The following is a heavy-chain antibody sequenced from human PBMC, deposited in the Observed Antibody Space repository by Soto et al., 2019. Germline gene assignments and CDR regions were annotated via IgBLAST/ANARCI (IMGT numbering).Heavy chain of an antibody. J-gene: IGHJ4*02. Sequence: ASVKVSCKASGFTFSDYGFSWVRQAPGRGLEWMGWISPFNGETNYTQKSEGRVAMTTDAATTTAYMELRSLTVDDTAVYYCVRDQQWLLPVPLNFDYWGQGTVVTVSS. CDR2: ISPFNGET. V-gene: IGHV1-18*01. CDR3: VRDQQWLLPVPLNFDY. D-gene: IGHD6-19*01. CDR1: GFTFSDYG.